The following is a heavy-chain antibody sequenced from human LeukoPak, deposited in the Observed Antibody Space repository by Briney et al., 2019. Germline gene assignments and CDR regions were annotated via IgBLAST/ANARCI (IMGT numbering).Heavy chain of an antibody. Sequence: PSETLSLTCTVSGGSISSGGYNWSWIRQHPGKGLEWIGYIYYSGSTYYNPSLKSRVTISVDTSKNQFSLKLSSVTAADTAVYYCATAEGKYWYFDLWGRGTLVTVSS. CDR3: ATAEGKYWYFDL. CDR2: IYYSGST. J-gene: IGHJ2*01. CDR1: GGSISSGGYN. D-gene: IGHD4-23*01. V-gene: IGHV4-31*03.